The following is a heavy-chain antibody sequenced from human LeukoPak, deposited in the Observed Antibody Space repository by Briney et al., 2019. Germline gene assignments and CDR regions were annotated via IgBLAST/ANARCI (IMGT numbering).Heavy chain of an antibody. D-gene: IGHD5-24*01. J-gene: IGHJ4*02. CDR2: ISAYNGNT. CDR3: ARDRRDGYNGDY. Sequence: GASVKVSCKASGYTFTSYGISSVRQAPGQGLERMGWISAYNGNTNYAQKLQGRVTMTTDTSTSTAYMELRSLRSDDTAVYYCARDRRDGYNGDYWGQGTLVTVSS. V-gene: IGHV1-18*01. CDR1: GYTFTSYG.